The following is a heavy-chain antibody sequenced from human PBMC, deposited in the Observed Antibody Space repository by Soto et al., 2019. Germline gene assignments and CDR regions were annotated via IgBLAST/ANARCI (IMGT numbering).Heavy chain of an antibody. CDR1: GGSISSSNW. J-gene: IGHJ4*02. Sequence: SETLSLTCAVSGGSISSSNWWSWVRQPPGKGLEWIGEIYHSGSTNYNPSLKSRATLSVDKSRNQFSLQLTSVTAADTALYFCARHDNMTLGSLYLDSWGPGNLVTVSS. V-gene: IGHV4-4*02. CDR3: ARHDNMTLGSLYLDS. D-gene: IGHD1-1*01. CDR2: IYHSGST.